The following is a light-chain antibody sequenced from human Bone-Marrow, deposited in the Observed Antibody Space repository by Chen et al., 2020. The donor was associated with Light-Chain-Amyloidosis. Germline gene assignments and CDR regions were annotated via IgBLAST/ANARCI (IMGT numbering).Light chain of an antibody. CDR1: PTISSNY. CDR2: GSS. CDR3: QQYGTSPLT. J-gene: IGKJ4*01. V-gene: IGKV3-20*01. Sequence: EIVLTQSPGTLSLSPGEGANLSCRASPTISSNYLTWYHHKFGQAPSLLIYGSSSRATGNPDRFTGSGSVTDFTLTIDRLVPEDFAMYYCQQYGTSPLTFGGGTKVEIK.